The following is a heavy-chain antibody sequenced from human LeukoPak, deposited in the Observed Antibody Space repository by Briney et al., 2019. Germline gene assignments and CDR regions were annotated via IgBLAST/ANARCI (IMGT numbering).Heavy chain of an antibody. CDR1: GFTFSSYA. CDR3: AKDWGGYSSSSFDY. D-gene: IGHD6-6*01. J-gene: IGHJ4*02. V-gene: IGHV3-23*01. Sequence: GGSLRPSCAASGFTFSSYAMSWVRQAPGEGLEWVSAISYSGGTTYYADSVKGRFTISRDSSRNTLYLQMDSLRADDTAVYYCAKDWGGYSSSSFDYWGQGILVTVSS. CDR2: ISYSGGTT.